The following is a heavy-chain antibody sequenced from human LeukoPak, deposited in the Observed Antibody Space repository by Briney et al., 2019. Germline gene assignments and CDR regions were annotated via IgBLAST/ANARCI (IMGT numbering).Heavy chain of an antibody. Sequence: PSETLSLTCTVSGGSISSYYWSWIRQPPGKGLEWIGYIYYSGSTNYNPSLKSRVTISVDTSKNQFSLKLSSVTAADTAVYHCARAGQYYDILTGSIYYYYGIDVWGNGTTVTVSP. D-gene: IGHD3-9*01. CDR2: IYYSGST. CDR3: ARAGQYYDILTGSIYYYYGIDV. CDR1: GGSISSYY. V-gene: IGHV4-59*01. J-gene: IGHJ6*04.